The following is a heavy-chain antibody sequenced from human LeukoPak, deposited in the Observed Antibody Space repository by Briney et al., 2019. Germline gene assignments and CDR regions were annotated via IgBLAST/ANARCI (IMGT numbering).Heavy chain of an antibody. CDR2: IYYSGST. Sequence: SETLSLTCTVSVDSISGYYWSWIRQPPGKGLEWMGDIYYSGSTNHNPSLKSRGTISVDTTKNQFSMKMTSVTAAGTAVYYCARTTGGGYTYGYFYYYYRYVWGKGTTVTISS. V-gene: IGHV4-59*01. CDR1: VDSISGYY. CDR3: ARTTGGGYTYGYFYYYYRYV. J-gene: IGHJ6*03. D-gene: IGHD5-18*01.